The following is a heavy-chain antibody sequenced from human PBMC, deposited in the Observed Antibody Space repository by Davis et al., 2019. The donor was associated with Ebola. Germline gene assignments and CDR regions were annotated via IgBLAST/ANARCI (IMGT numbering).Heavy chain of an antibody. CDR3: AKLRYSGYDFSGGQYYGMDV. CDR1: GASTTKST. V-gene: IGHV4-59*08. CDR2: FSHTVRR. J-gene: IGHJ6*02. D-gene: IGHD5-12*01. Sequence: LRPSGNPPGASTTKSTWTWSPQPPGKGLDWIAYFSHTVRRNDNPSLRSRTTISVDTSTSQLSLKRISVTAADTAVYFCAKLRYSGYDFSGGQYYGMDVWGQGTTVTVSS.